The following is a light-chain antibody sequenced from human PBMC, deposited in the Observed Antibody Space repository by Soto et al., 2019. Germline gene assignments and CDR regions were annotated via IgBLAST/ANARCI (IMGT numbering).Light chain of an antibody. J-gene: IGLJ3*02. Sequence: QSALTQPASVSGSPGQSITISCTGTSSDVGGYNYVSWYQQHPGKAPKLMIYEVSNRPSGVSNRFSGSKSGNTSSLTISGLQAEDEADYYCSSYTSSSTPLVFGGGTKLNVL. CDR1: SSDVGGYNY. CDR2: EVS. V-gene: IGLV2-14*01. CDR3: SSYTSSSTPLV.